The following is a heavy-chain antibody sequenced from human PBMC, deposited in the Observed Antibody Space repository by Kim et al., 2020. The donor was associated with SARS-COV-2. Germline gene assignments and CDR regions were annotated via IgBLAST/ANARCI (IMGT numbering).Heavy chain of an antibody. CDR3: AKACSSTGCYQEWDF. CDR1: GFTFSTYG. V-gene: IGHV3-30*18. D-gene: IGHD2-2*01. J-gene: IGHJ4*02. Sequence: GGSLRLSCVDSGFTFSTYGMHWVRQAPGKGLEWVAVISYDGSGMFYADSVKGRYTISKDNSKNTVYLQMNSLKVEDTAVYYCAKACSSTGCYQEWDFWGQGTLVTVSS. CDR2: ISYDGSGM.